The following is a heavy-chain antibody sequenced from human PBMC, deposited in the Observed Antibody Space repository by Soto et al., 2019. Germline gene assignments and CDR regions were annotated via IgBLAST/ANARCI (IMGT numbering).Heavy chain of an antibody. V-gene: IGHV3-74*01. J-gene: IGHJ4*02. CDR1: GFSLSNYW. Sequence: EVQLVESGGVSVQPGGSLRLSCAASGFSLSNYWMHWVRQAPGKGLVWVSRINIDGSTTTYADSVTGRFTISRDNAKNTLYLQMNSLSDEDTAVYYCVRVRRGDGYTFGYWGQGTLVTVSS. CDR3: VRVRRGDGYTFGY. D-gene: IGHD5-12*01. CDR2: INIDGSTT.